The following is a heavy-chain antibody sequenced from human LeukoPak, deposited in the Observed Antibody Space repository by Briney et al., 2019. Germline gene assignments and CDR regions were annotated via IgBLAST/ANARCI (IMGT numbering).Heavy chain of an antibody. CDR1: GFTFSSYA. Sequence: GGSLRLSCAASGFTFSSYAMSWVRQVPGKGLEWVSTISGSGDSTYNADSVKGRFTISRDNSKNTLYLQMNSLRAEDTAVYYCAKSITAAGTVYWGQGTLVTVSS. CDR2: ISGSGDST. V-gene: IGHV3-23*01. J-gene: IGHJ4*02. D-gene: IGHD6-13*01. CDR3: AKSITAAGTVY.